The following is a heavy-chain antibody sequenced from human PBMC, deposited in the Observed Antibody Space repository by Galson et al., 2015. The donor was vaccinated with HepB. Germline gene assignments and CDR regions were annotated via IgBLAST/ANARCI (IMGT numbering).Heavy chain of an antibody. CDR2: ISSSSSYV. CDR3: ARDGVAVADNVGERAVVYFDY. D-gene: IGHD6-19*01. J-gene: IGHJ4*02. CDR1: GFTFSSYS. V-gene: IGHV3-21*01. Sequence: SLRLSCAASGFTFSSYSMNWVRQAPGKGLEWVSSISSSSSYVYYADSVKGRFTISRDNAKNSLYLQMNSLRAEDTAVYYCARDGVAVADNVGERAVVYFDYWGQGTLVTVSS.